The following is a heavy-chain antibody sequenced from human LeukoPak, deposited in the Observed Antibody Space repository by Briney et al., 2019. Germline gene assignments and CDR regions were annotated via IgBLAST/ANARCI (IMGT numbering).Heavy chain of an antibody. Sequence: SVKVSCKASRGTFSSYAISWVRQAPGQGLEWMGGIIPIFGTANYAQKFQGRVTITTDESTSTAYMELSSLRSEDTAVYYCARGRGYCSSTSCHSDYWGQGTLVTVSS. CDR3: ARGRGYCSSTSCHSDY. CDR1: RGTFSSYA. CDR2: IIPIFGTA. J-gene: IGHJ4*02. V-gene: IGHV1-69*05. D-gene: IGHD2-2*01.